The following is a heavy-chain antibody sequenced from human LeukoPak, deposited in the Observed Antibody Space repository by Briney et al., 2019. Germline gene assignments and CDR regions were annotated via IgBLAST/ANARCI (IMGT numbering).Heavy chain of an antibody. J-gene: IGHJ6*02. Sequence: GGSLRLSCAASGFTFSSYAMSWVRQAPGKGLEWVSAISGSGGSTYYADFVKGRFTISRDNSKNTLYLQMNSLRAEDTAVYYCAKSEDYGGNSLYYYGMDVWGQGTTVTVSS. CDR1: GFTFSSYA. D-gene: IGHD4-17*01. V-gene: IGHV3-23*01. CDR2: ISGSGGST. CDR3: AKSEDYGGNSLYYYGMDV.